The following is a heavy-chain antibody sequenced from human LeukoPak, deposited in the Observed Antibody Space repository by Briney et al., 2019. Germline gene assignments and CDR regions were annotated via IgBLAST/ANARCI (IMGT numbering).Heavy chain of an antibody. D-gene: IGHD4-23*01. J-gene: IGHJ3*02. V-gene: IGHV3-66*02. CDR3: ASPDYGGNSGRDAFDI. CDR1: GFTVSSNY. CDR2: IYSGGST. Sequence: GGSLRLSCAASGFTVSSNYMSWVRQAPGKGLEWVSVIYSGGSTYYADSVKGRFTISRDNSKNTLYLQMNSLRAEDTAVYYCASPDYGGNSGRDAFDIWGQGTMVTVSS.